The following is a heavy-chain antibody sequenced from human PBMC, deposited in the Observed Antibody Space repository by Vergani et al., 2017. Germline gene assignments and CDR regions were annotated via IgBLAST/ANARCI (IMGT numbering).Heavy chain of an antibody. CDR2: ISAYNGNT. Sequence: QVQLVQSGAEVKKPGASVKVSCKASGYTFTSYGISWVRQAPGQGLEWMGWISAYNGNTNYAQQLQGRVTMTTDTSTSTAYMELRSLRSDDTAVYYCARERYSSGWSPSYYYYGMDVWGQGTTVTVSS. D-gene: IGHD6-19*01. CDR1: GYTFTSYG. J-gene: IGHJ6*02. CDR3: ARERYSSGWSPSYYYYGMDV. V-gene: IGHV1-18*04.